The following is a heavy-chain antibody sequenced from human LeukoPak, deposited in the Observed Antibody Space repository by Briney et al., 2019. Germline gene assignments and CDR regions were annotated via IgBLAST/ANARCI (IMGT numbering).Heavy chain of an antibody. CDR2: MNPNSGNT. CDR3: VGVRDAFDI. Sequence: ASVKVSCKASGYTFTSYGINWVRRATGQGLEWMGWMNPNSGNTGYAQKFRGRVTMTRNTSISTAWMGLSSLRSEDTAVYYCVGVRDAFDIWGQGTMVTVSS. V-gene: IGHV1-8*01. CDR1: GYTFTSYG. D-gene: IGHD3-10*01. J-gene: IGHJ3*02.